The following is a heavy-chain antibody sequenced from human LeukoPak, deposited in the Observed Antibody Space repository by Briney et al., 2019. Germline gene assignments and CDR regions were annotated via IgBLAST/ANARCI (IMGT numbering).Heavy chain of an antibody. CDR2: INHSGST. D-gene: IGHD5-18*01. Sequence: SETLSLTCVVYGGSFSGYYWSWIRQPPGKGLEWIGEINHSGSTNYNPSLKSRVTISVDTSKNQFSLKLSSVTAADTAVYYCASRARGYSYGTVDYWGQGTLVTVSS. J-gene: IGHJ4*02. V-gene: IGHV4-34*01. CDR1: GGSFSGYY. CDR3: ASRARGYSYGTVDY.